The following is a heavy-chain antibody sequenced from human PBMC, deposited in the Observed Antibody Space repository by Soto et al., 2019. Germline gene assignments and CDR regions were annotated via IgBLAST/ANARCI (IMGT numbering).Heavy chain of an antibody. J-gene: IGHJ4*02. V-gene: IGHV5-10-1*01. CDR3: ARLQPAAEDTAVYYCAKAPLGACSGAVCYQFDS. Sequence: PGESLKISCKGSGYSFTSYWISWVRQMPGKGLEWMGRIDPSDSYTNYSPSFQGHVTISADKSISTAYLQWSSLKASDTAMYYCARLQPAAEDTAVYYCAKAPLGACSGAVCYQFDSWGQGTLVTVSS. CDR1: GYSFTSYW. CDR2: IDPSDSYT. D-gene: IGHD2-8*02.